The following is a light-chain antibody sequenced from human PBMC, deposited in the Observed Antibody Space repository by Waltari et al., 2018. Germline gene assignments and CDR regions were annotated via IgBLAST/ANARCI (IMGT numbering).Light chain of an antibody. Sequence: EIVLTQSPGTLSLSPGERATLSCRASQSVSRALRTLAWYQQKPGQAPRLLIYDASTRAPGIPDRCSGSGSGTDFSLTISRLEPDDFAVYYCQRYGTLPATFGQGTKVEIK. J-gene: IGKJ1*01. V-gene: IGKV3-20*01. CDR3: QRYGTLPAT. CDR2: DAS. CDR1: QSVSRALRT.